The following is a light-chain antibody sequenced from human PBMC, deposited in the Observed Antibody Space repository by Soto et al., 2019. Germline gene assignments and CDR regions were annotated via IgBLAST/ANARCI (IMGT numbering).Light chain of an antibody. CDR2: AAS. J-gene: IGKJ1*01. V-gene: IGKV1-27*01. Sequence: DIQMTQSPSSLSASVGDRVTITCRASQDISSYLAWYQQKPGKVPKLLIYAASTLQSGVPSRFSGSGSGTDFTLTISSRQPEDVATYYCQNYNSAPQTFGQGTKVEIK. CDR3: QNYNSAPQT. CDR1: QDISSY.